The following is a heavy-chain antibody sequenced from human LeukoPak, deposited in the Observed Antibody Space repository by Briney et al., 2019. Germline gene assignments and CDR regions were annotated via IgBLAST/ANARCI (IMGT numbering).Heavy chain of an antibody. CDR2: INHSGST. V-gene: IGHV4-34*01. J-gene: IGHJ4*02. CDR1: GGYFSGHY. Sequence: KASETLSLTCAVYGGYFSGHYWIWIRQPPGKGLEWIGEINHSGSTNYNPSLKSRVTISLDTYKNQLSLRLSSVTAADTDVYFCARAPYGGALDYWGQGTLVTVSS. D-gene: IGHD4-23*01. CDR3: ARAPYGGALDY.